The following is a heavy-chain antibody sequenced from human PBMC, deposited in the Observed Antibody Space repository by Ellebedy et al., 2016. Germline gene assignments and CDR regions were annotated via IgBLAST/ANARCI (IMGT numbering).Heavy chain of an antibody. D-gene: IGHD5-18*01. J-gene: IGHJ4*02. CDR1: GGSISSYY. CDR2: VYYSGST. Sequence: SETLSLTCTVSGGSISSYYWSWIRQPPGKGLEWIGYVYYSGSTTYNPSLKSRVPISVDTSKNQFSLKLNSVTAADTAVYYCARGDTAMVTESFDYWGQGTLVTVSS. CDR3: ARGDTAMVTESFDY. V-gene: IGHV4-59*01.